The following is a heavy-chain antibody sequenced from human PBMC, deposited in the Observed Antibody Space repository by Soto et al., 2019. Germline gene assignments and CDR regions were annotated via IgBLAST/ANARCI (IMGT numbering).Heavy chain of an antibody. CDR1: GFTFSSYA. CDR2: ISGSGGST. J-gene: IGHJ4*02. CDR3: ARPSGSYSSSLVY. D-gene: IGHD3-10*01. V-gene: IGHV3-23*01. Sequence: EVQLLESGGGLVQPGGSLRLSCAASGFTFSSYAMSWVRQAPGKGLEWVSAISGSGGSTYYADSVKGRFTISRDNSKNTLYLQMNSLRAEDTAVYYCARPSGSYSSSLVYLGQGTLVTVSS.